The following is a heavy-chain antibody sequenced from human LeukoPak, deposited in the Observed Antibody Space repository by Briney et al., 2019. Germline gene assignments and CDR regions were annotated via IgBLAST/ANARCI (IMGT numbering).Heavy chain of an antibody. Sequence: SETLSLTCTVSGGSISSYYWSWIRQPAGKGLEWIGRIYTSGSTNYNPSLKSRVTMSVDTPKNQFSLKLSSVTAADTAVYYCARDTFDFWSGYSWYFDYWGQGTLVTVSS. CDR2: IYTSGST. CDR3: ARDTFDFWSGYSWYFDY. CDR1: GGSISSYY. D-gene: IGHD3-3*01. J-gene: IGHJ4*02. V-gene: IGHV4-4*07.